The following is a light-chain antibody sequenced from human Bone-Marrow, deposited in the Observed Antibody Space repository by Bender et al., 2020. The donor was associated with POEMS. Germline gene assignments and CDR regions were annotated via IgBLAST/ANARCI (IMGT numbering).Light chain of an antibody. CDR1: SSDIGGYNY. Sequence: QSALTQPPSASGSPGQSVTISCTGTSSDIGGYNYVSWYQQHPGKAPKLMIYEVSKRPSGVPDRFSGSKSGNTASLTVSGLQAEDEGDYYCSSYTSTSTTIFGGGTKLTVL. CDR3: SSYTSTSTTI. CDR2: EVS. V-gene: IGLV2-8*01. J-gene: IGLJ2*01.